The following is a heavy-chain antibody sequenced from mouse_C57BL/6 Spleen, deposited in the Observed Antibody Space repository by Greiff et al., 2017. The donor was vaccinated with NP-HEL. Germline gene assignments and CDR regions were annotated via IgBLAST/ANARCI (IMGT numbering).Heavy chain of an antibody. J-gene: IGHJ4*01. D-gene: IGHD2-1*01. CDR1: GFTFSSYA. CDR2: ISDGGSYT. V-gene: IGHV5-4*01. CDR3: ARENYYGNSLHAMDY. Sequence: EVQLVESGGGLVKPGGSLKLSCAASGFTFSSYAMSWVRQTPEKRLEWVATISDGGSYTYYPDNVKGRFTISRDNAKNNLYLQMSHLKSEDTAMYYCARENYYGNSLHAMDYWGQGTSVTVSS.